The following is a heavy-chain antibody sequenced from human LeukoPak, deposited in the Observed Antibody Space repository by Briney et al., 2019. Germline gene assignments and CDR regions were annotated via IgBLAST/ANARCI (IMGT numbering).Heavy chain of an antibody. CDR3: TTYSLNIVVVTAAPLDY. Sequence: WESLCLTCTASGFTISNTWLSWVRQAPGKGMEWVGSVKIKNGGCTSDYPAPVRGSFTISRDDSKNTLYLKMNGLKTEDTAAYYCTTYSLNIVVVTAAPLDYWGQGTLVTVSS. J-gene: IGHJ4*02. CDR1: GFTISNTW. V-gene: IGHV3-15*01. D-gene: IGHD2-21*02. CDR2: VKIKNGGCTS.